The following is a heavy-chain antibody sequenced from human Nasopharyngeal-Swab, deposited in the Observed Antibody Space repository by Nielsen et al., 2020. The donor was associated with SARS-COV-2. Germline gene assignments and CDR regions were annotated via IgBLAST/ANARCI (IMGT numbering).Heavy chain of an antibody. CDR2: INGIGGSA. D-gene: IGHD3-3*01. Sequence: GGSLSLSCAASGFAFSNYAMSWVRQAPGKGLEWVANINGIGGSADYSDAVKGRFTISRDNAKNSLYLQMNSLRAEDTAIYHCARQTIYSFGWFDSWGQGNLVTVSS. V-gene: IGHV3-20*01. CDR1: GFAFSNYA. CDR3: ARQTIYSFGWFDS. J-gene: IGHJ5*01.